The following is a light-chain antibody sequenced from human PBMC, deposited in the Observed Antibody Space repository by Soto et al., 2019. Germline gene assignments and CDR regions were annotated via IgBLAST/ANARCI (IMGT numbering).Light chain of an antibody. Sequence: QSALTQPPSASGSPGQSVTISCTGTSSDVGDNYVSWYQQHLGKAPKLIIDEVSQRPSGVPDRFSGSKSGTSASLAISGLQSEDEAEYCGDVCDDSLNGLWWFCGGTKLRVL. CDR3: DVCDDSLNGLWW. CDR2: EVS. CDR1: SSDVGDNY. J-gene: IGLJ3*02. V-gene: IGLV2-8*01.